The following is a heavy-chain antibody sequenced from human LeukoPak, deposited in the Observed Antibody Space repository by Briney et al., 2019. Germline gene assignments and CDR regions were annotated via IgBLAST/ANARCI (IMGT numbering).Heavy chain of an antibody. Sequence: PGGSLRLSCAASGFTFSSYSMNWVRQAPGKGLEWVSSISSSSSYIYYVDSVKGRFAISRDNAKNSLYLQMNSLRAEDTAVYYCARRWLYDSSGYYWDYNWFDPWGQGTLVTVSS. J-gene: IGHJ5*02. D-gene: IGHD3-22*01. CDR3: ARRWLYDSSGYYWDYNWFDP. V-gene: IGHV3-21*01. CDR2: ISSSSSYI. CDR1: GFTFSSYS.